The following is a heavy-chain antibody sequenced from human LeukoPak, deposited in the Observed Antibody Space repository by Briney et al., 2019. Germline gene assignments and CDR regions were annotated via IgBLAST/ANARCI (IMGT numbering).Heavy chain of an antibody. D-gene: IGHD6-13*01. CDR2: ISGSGGST. CDR3: AKALEQETVIALDS. V-gene: IGHV3-23*01. Sequence: GGSLRLSCAASGFTFSTYAMSWVRQAPGKGLEWVSAISGSGGSTYYADSVKGRFTISRDNSKNTLYLQMNTLRAEDTSIYFCAKALEQETVIALDSWGQGTLVTVSS. J-gene: IGHJ4*02. CDR1: GFTFSTYA.